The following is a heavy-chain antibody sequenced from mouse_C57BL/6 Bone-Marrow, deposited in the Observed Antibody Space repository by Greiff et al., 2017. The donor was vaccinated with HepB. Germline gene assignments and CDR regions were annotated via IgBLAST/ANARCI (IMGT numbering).Heavy chain of an antibody. CDR1: GFTFSNYW. Sequence: EVQRVESGGGLVQPGGSMKLSCVASGFTFSNYWMNWVRQSPEKGLEWVAQIRLKSDNYATHYAESVKGRFTISRDDSKSSVYLQMNNLRAEDTGIYYCTGGYGSGPFAYWGQGTLVTVSA. CDR3: TGGYGSGPFAY. CDR2: IRLKSDNYAT. D-gene: IGHD1-1*01. V-gene: IGHV6-3*01. J-gene: IGHJ3*01.